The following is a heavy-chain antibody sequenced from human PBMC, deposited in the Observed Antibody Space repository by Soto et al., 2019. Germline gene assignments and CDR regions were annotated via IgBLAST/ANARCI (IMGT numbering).Heavy chain of an antibody. CDR2: ISYDGSNK. CDR1: GFSFRSYG. V-gene: IGHV3-30*18. D-gene: IGHD6-19*01. Sequence: QVQLVESGGGVVQPGRSLRLSCAASGFSFRSYGMHWVRQAPGKGLEWVAVISYDGSNKYYADSVKGRFTISRDNSKNTLYLQMNSLRAEDTAVYYCAKELIGWRDFDYWGQGTLVTVSS. J-gene: IGHJ4*02. CDR3: AKELIGWRDFDY.